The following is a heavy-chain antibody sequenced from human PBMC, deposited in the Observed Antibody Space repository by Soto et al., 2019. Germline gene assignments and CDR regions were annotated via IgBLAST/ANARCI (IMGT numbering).Heavy chain of an antibody. CDR3: ARDAVGSSWYGLLKSFDY. CDR1: GYNFTSYV. D-gene: IGHD6-13*01. CDR2: ISAYNGNT. Sequence: SGKVSCKASGYNFTSYVVSWVRQAPGQGLEWMGWISAYNGNTNYAQKLQGRVTMTTDTSTSTAYMELRSLRSDDTAVYYCARDAVGSSWYGLLKSFDYWGPGTLVTVSS. V-gene: IGHV1-18*01. J-gene: IGHJ4*02.